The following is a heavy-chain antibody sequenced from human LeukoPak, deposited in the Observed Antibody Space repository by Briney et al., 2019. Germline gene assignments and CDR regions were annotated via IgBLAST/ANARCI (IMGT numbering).Heavy chain of an antibody. V-gene: IGHV3-15*01. CDR2: IKSKTDGGTT. CDR3: TTDRGYSYSYTY. D-gene: IGHD5-18*01. CDR1: GFTFSNAW. J-gene: IGHJ4*02. Sequence: GGSLRLSCAASGFTFSNAWMSWVRQAPGKGLEWVGRIKSKTDGGTTDYAAPVKGRFTISRDDSKNTVFLQMNSLKTEDTAVYYCTTDRGYSYSYTYWGQGTLVTVSS.